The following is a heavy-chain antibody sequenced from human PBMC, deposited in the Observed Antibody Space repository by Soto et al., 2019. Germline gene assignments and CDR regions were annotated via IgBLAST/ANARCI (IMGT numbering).Heavy chain of an antibody. CDR3: ARVRIAARPPYLDY. D-gene: IGHD6-6*01. CDR1: GGTFSSYA. J-gene: IGHJ4*02. V-gene: IGHV1-69*12. CDR2: IIPIFGTA. Sequence: QVQLVQSGAEVKKPGSSVKVSCKASGGTFSSYAISWVRQAPGQGLEWMGGIIPIFGTANYAQKFQGRVTXXAXEXXSTAYMELRSLRSEDTAVYYCARVRIAARPPYLDYWGQGTLVTVSS.